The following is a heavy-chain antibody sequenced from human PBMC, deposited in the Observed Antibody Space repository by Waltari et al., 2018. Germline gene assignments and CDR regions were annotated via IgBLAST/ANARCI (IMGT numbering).Heavy chain of an antibody. D-gene: IGHD6-19*01. V-gene: IGHV3-33*01. CDR1: GFTFSSYG. CDR2: IWYDGSNK. CDR3: ARVEQWLVHGMDV. Sequence: QVQLVESGGGVVQPGRSMRLSSAAAGFTFSSYGRHWVRRAPGKGLEWVAVIWYDGSNKYYADPVKGRFSSSRDNSKNTLYLQMNSLRAGDTAVYYCARVEQWLVHGMDVWGQGTTVTVSS. J-gene: IGHJ6*02.